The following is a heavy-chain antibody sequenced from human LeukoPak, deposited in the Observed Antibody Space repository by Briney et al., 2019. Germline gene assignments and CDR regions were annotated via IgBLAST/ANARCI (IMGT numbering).Heavy chain of an antibody. V-gene: IGHV4-59*01. D-gene: IGHD3-10*01. CDR2: VYYTGST. CDR3: ARDRGVGGSAAIDAFDV. J-gene: IGHJ3*01. CDR1: GGXIRSYY. Sequence: PSETLSLTCTVSGGXIRSYYCSWIRQPPGKGLEWIGYVYYTGSTNYNPSLKSRVTISLDTSKNQFSLKLSSVTAADTAVYYCARDRGVGGSAAIDAFDVWGQGTMATVSS.